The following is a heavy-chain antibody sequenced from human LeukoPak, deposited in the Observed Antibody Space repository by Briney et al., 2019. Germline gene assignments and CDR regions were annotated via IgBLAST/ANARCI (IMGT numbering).Heavy chain of an antibody. CDR2: VYSGGNT. CDR1: GFTVSSDY. D-gene: IGHD3-16*01. J-gene: IGHJ4*02. V-gene: IGHV3-66*01. CDR3: AREPPGGGFDY. Sequence: GGSLRLSCTASGFTVSSDYMSWVRQAPGKGLEWISVVYSGGNTYYADSVKGRFTISRDNSKNTLYLQMNSLRAEDTAVYYCAREPPGGGFDYWGQGTLVTVSS.